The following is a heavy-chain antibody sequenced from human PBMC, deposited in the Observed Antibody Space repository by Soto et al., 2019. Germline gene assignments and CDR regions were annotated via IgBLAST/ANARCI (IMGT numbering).Heavy chain of an antibody. CDR2: INPSGGST. J-gene: IGHJ4*02. V-gene: IGHV1-46*01. D-gene: IGHD6-19*01. CDR3: ARWDIAVAGLDY. Sequence: ASVKVSCKASGYTFTSYYMHRVRQAPGQGLEWMGIINPSGGSTSYAQKFQGRVTMTRDTSTSTVYMELSSLRSEDTAVYYCARWDIAVAGLDYWGQGTLVTVSS. CDR1: GYTFTSYY.